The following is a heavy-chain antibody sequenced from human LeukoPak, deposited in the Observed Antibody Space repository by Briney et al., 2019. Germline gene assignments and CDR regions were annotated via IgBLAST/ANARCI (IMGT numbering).Heavy chain of an antibody. Sequence: EPSETLSLTCTVSGGSISSYYWSWIRQPAGKGLEWIGRIYTSGSTNYNPSLKSRVTMSLDTSKNQFSLKLSSVTAADTAVYYCARDTVYYDSSGYLGVFDYWGQGTLVTVSS. J-gene: IGHJ4*02. CDR2: IYTSGST. V-gene: IGHV4-4*07. CDR3: ARDTVYYDSSGYLGVFDY. D-gene: IGHD3-22*01. CDR1: GGSISSYY.